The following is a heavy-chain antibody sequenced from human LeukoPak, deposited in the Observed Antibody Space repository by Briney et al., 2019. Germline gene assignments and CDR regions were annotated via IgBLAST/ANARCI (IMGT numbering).Heavy chain of an antibody. Sequence: GGSLRLFCAASGFTFSSYSMNWVRQAPGKGLEWVSYISSSSSTIYYADSVKGRFTISRDNSQKKMYLQMNSLRTEDTAVYYCAKDGDYCIESWGQGTLVTVSS. J-gene: IGHJ4*02. D-gene: IGHD7-27*01. CDR3: AKDGDYCIES. CDR1: GFTFSSYS. V-gene: IGHV3-48*01. CDR2: ISSSSSTI.